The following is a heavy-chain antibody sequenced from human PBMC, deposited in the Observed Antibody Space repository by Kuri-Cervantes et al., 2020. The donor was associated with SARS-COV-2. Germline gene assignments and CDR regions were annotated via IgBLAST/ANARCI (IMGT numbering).Heavy chain of an antibody. CDR2: ISSSSSYI. CDR1: GFTFDDYG. Sequence: GGSLRLSCAASGFTFDDYGMNWVRQAPGKGLEWVSYISSSSSYIYYAGSLKGRFTISRDNAKNSLYLQMNSLRAEDTAVYYCARADLSDFAFDIWGQGTMVTVSS. CDR3: ARADLSDFAFDI. V-gene: IGHV3-21*01. D-gene: IGHD2-21*01. J-gene: IGHJ3*02.